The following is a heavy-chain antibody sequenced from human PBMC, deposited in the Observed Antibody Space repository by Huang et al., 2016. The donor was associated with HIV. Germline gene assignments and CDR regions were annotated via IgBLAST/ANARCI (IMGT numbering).Heavy chain of an antibody. CDR2: INSDGTST. J-gene: IGHJ6*02. CDR1: GFTFSKYW. CDR3: AKEDYDILTGYSVKYYYYYGLDV. V-gene: IGHV3-74*03. Sequence: EVELVESGGGLVQPGGSLRLSCVASGFTFSKYWMHWVRQVPGKGLLGLARINSDGTSTTSADSVKGRFTISRYNHKTTLYLQVSSLKAEDTAVYYCAKEDYDILTGYSVKYYYYYGLDVCGQGTTVTVSS. D-gene: IGHD3-9*01.